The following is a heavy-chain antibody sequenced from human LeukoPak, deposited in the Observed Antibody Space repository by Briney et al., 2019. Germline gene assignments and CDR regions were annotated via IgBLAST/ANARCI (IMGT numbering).Heavy chain of an antibody. J-gene: IGHJ4*02. CDR1: GFTFSSYA. V-gene: IGHV3-23*01. Sequence: GGSLRLSCAASGFTFSSYAMSWVRQAPGKGLEWVSAISGSGGSTYYADSVKGRFTISRDNSKNTLYLQMNSLRAEDTAVYYCAKDIVLGIAATHDYWGQGTLVTVSS. CDR3: AKDIVLGIAATHDY. D-gene: IGHD6-13*01. CDR2: ISGSGGST.